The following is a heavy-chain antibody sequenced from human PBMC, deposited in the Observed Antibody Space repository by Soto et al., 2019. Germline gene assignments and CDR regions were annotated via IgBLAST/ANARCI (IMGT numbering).Heavy chain of an antibody. V-gene: IGHV1-18*01. D-gene: IGHD1-1*01. CDR1: GYGFTTYG. J-gene: IGHJ4*02. CDR2: ISAHNGNT. Sequence: QVHLVQSGAEVKKPGASVKVSCKGSGYGFTTYGITWVRQAPGQGLEWMAWISAHNGNTNYAQKRPGRVTVTRDTSTSTAYMERRSLRSDDTAVYSCARGRYGDYWGQGALVTVSS. CDR3: ARGRYGDY.